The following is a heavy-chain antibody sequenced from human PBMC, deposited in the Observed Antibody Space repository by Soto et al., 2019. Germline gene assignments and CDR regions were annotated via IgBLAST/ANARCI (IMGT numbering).Heavy chain of an antibody. D-gene: IGHD6-19*01. V-gene: IGHV4-39*01. CDR3: ARHEAPSGWYFDY. CDR1: GGSISSGGYY. CDR2: IYYSGST. Sequence: PSETLSLTCAVSGGSISSGGYYWGWIRQPPGKGLEWIGSIYYSGSTYYNPSLKSRVTISVDTSKNQFSLKLSSVTAADTAVYYCARHEAPSGWYFDYWGQGTLVTVSS. J-gene: IGHJ4*02.